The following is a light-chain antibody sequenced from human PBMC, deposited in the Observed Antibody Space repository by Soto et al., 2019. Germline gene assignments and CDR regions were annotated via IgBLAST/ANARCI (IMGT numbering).Light chain of an antibody. Sequence: QSVLTQPPSASGSPGQSVALSCTGTSSDVGGYNYVSWYQQHPGKAPKLMIYEVNKRPSGVPDRFSGSKSGNTASLTVSGLQAEDEADYYCSSYAGSSNVFGTGTKLTV. CDR1: SSDVGGYNY. V-gene: IGLV2-8*01. J-gene: IGLJ1*01. CDR3: SSYAGSSNV. CDR2: EVN.